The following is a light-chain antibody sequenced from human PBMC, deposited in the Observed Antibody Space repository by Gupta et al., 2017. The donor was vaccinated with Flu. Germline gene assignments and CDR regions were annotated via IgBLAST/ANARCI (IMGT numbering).Light chain of an antibody. V-gene: IGLV1-40*01. Sequence: QSVLTQPPSVSGAPGQRVTISCTGSNSNIGAGYDFHWYQQLPGTAPKLLIFGNSNRPSGVPDRFSGSKSGTSASLAITGLQTEDEADYYCQSFDNSLSGWVFGGGTKLTVL. CDR2: GNS. J-gene: IGLJ3*02. CDR1: NSNIGAGYD. CDR3: QSFDNSLSGWV.